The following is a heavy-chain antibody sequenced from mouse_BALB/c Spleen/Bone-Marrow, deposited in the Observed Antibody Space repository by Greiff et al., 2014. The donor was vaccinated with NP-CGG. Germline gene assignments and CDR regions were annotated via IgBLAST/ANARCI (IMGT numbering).Heavy chain of an antibody. V-gene: IGHV1-55*01. CDR3: ASGVYHAMDY. Sequence: QVQLQQSGAERVKPGTSVTLSCKASGYNFTSYWVNWVKLRPGQGLEWIGDIYPVGASTNYNEKFRSKATLTVDTSSSTAYMQLSNLASDDSALYYCASGVYHAMDYWGQGTSVTVSS. J-gene: IGHJ4*01. CDR2: IYPVGAST. CDR1: GYNFTSYW.